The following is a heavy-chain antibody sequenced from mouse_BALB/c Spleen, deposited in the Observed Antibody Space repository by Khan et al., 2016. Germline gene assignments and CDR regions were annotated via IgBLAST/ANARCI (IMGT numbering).Heavy chain of an antibody. CDR2: ISYSGNT. V-gene: IGHV3-8*02. Sequence: EVKLLESGPSLVKPSQTLSLTCSVTGDSITSGYWNWIRKFPGNKLEYMGYISYSGNTYYNPSLTSRISITRDTSENQYYLQLNSVTTEDTATYYCARYDGYFFDYWGQGTTLTVSS. CDR1: GDSITSGY. D-gene: IGHD2-3*01. CDR3: ARYDGYFFDY. J-gene: IGHJ2*01.